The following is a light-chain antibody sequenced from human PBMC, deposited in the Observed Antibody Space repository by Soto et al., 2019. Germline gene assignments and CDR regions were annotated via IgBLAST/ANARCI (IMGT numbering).Light chain of an antibody. CDR3: CSYPGSHTWV. CDR2: DVT. J-gene: IGLJ3*02. V-gene: IGLV2-11*01. CDR1: NSDIGNYNY. Sequence: QSALTQPRSVSGSPGQSVTISCTGTNSDIGNYNYVSWYQQHPGKAPKVMIYDVTKRPSGVPDRFSGSTSGNTASLTISGLQAEDEADYYCCSYPGSHTWVFGXXXXLTVL.